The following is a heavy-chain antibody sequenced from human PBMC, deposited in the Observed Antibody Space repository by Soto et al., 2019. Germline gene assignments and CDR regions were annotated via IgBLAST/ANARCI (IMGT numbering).Heavy chain of an antibody. CDR1: GYSFTGYY. Sequence: HEHLVQSGAEVKRPGASLKVSCKASGYSFTGYYIHWVRQAPGQGLEWMGWINPDSGATNYAQNFRGRVPLTSDRSISTASMDLTSLTSDDTAVYYCARGDYGTGGYPFPYFDYWGQGTLVIVSS. CDR3: ARGDYGTGGYPFPYFDY. CDR2: INPDSGAT. V-gene: IGHV1-2*02. J-gene: IGHJ4*02. D-gene: IGHD2-8*02.